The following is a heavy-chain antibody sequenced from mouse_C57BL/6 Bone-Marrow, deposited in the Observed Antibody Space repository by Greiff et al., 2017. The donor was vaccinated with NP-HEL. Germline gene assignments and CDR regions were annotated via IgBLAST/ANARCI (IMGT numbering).Heavy chain of an antibody. CDR2: ISDGGSYT. J-gene: IGHJ3*01. CDR1: GFTFSSYA. V-gene: IGHV5-4*03. CDR3: ARVLLFAY. D-gene: IGHD2-3*01. Sequence: EVKLQESGGGLVKPGGSLKLSCAASGFTFSSYAMSWVRQTPEKRLECVATISDGGSYTYYPDNVKGRFTISRDNAKNNLYLQMSHLKSEDTAMYYCARVLLFAYWGQGTLVTVSA.